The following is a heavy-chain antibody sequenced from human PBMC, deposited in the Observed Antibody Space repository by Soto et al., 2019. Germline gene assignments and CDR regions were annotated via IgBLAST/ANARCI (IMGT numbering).Heavy chain of an antibody. CDR1: GFTFSSYS. V-gene: IGHV3-48*02. J-gene: IGHJ5*02. CDR3: ARDGAAAGISQNWFDP. Sequence: GGSLRLSCAASGFTFSSYSMNWVRQAPGKGLEWVSYISSSSSTIYYADSVKGRFTISRDNAKNSLYLQMNSLRDEGTAVYYCARDGAAAGISQNWFDPWGQGTLVTVSS. CDR2: ISSSSSTI. D-gene: IGHD6-13*01.